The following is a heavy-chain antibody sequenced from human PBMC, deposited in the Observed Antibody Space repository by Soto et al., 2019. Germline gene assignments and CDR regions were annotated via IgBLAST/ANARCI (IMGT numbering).Heavy chain of an antibody. Sequence: QVQLVQSGAEEKKPGASVKVSCKASGYTFTNYAMHWVRQAPGQRLEWMGWINAGNGNAKYSQKFQGGVTITMDTAASTAYMELGSLRSYDAAVYYSASVSGYYLPDYWGQGSLVTVSS. J-gene: IGHJ4*02. CDR3: ASVSGYYLPDY. D-gene: IGHD5-12*01. V-gene: IGHV1-3*05. CDR2: INAGNGNA. CDR1: GYTFTNYA.